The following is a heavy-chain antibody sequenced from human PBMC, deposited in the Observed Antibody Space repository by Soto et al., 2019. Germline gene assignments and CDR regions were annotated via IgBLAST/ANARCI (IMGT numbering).Heavy chain of an antibody. CDR2: IYYSGST. CDR3: AGILRDSQGWYHHDF. J-gene: IGHJ4*02. V-gene: IGHV4-31*03. Sequence: SETLSLTCTVSGGSISSGGYYWSWIRQHPGKGLEWIGYIYYSGSTYYNPSLKSRVTISVDTSKNQFSLKLSSVTAADTAVYYCAGILRDSQGWYHHDFWGQGTLVTVS. D-gene: IGHD6-19*01. CDR1: GGSISSGGYY.